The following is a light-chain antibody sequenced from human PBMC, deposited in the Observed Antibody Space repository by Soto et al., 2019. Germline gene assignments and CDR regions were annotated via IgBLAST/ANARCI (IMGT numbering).Light chain of an antibody. CDR2: GAS. CDR1: QNVSSSY. V-gene: IGKV3-20*01. CDR3: QQYGSSVT. J-gene: IGKJ5*01. Sequence: EIVLTQSPGTLSLSPGERATLSCRASQNVSSSYLAWYQQKSGQAPRLLIYGASGRATGIPDRFSGSGSGTDFTLTISRLEPEDFAVYYCQQYGSSVTFGQGTRLEIK.